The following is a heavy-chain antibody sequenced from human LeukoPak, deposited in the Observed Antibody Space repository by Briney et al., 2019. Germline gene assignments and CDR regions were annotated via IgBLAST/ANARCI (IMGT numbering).Heavy chain of an antibody. D-gene: IGHD7-27*01. J-gene: IGHJ3*02. Sequence: GRSLRLSCAASGFTFSSYAMHWVRQAPGKGLEWVAVISYDGSNQYYADSVKGRFTISRDNSKNTLYLQMNSLRAEDTAVYYCARDLGTQAFDIWGQGTMVTVSS. V-gene: IGHV3-30-3*01. CDR1: GFTFSSYA. CDR3: ARDLGTQAFDI. CDR2: ISYDGSNQ.